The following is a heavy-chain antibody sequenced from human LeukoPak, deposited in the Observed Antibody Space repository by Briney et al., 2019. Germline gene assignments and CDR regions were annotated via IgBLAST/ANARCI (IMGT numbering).Heavy chain of an antibody. Sequence: ASVKVSCKASGYTFTTYGVNWVRRAPRQGLEWMGWISAYNGDTNYAHKFQDRFTMTTDTSTNTAYMDLRSLRSDDTAVYYCARDHSSSCLFLDYWGQGTLVTVSS. CDR2: ISAYNGDT. D-gene: IGHD6-13*01. J-gene: IGHJ4*02. CDR1: GYTFTTYG. V-gene: IGHV1-18*01. CDR3: ARDHSSSCLFLDY.